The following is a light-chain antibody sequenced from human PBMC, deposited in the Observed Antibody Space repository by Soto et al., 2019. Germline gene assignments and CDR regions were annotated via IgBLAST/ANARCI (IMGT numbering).Light chain of an antibody. Sequence: QTALAQPASVSVSPGQSISISCIGPSSDVGGYNYVSGYLQHPGKAPKVMIYAASNRRSGVSNRYSGSKSGNPASLSISVHQAEDEADYYCSAHNNSTTLVFGTGTKVPV. CDR2: AAS. V-gene: IGLV2-14*01. CDR1: SSDVGGYNY. J-gene: IGLJ1*01. CDR3: SAHNNSTTLV.